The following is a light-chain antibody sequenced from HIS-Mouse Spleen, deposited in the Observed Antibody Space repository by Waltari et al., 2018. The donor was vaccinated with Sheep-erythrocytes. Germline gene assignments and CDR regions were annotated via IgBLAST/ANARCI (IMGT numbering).Light chain of an antibody. V-gene: IGKV1-5*03. CDR2: KAS. Sequence: DIQMTQSPSTLSASVGDRVTIACRASQSISSWLAWYQQKPGKAPKLLIYKASSLESGVRSRFSGSGSGTEFTLTISSLQPDDFVTYYCQQYNSYSWTFGQGTKVEIK. CDR3: QQYNSYSWT. CDR1: QSISSW. J-gene: IGKJ1*01.